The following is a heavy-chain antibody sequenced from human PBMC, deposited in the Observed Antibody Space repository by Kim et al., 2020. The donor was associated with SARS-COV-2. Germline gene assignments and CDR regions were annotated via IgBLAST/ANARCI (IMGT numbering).Heavy chain of an antibody. CDR1: GYTLTELS. D-gene: IGHD2-15*01. V-gene: IGHV1-24*01. Sequence: ASVKVSCKVSGYTLTELSMHWVRQAPGKGLEWMGGFDPEDGETIYAQKFQGRVTMTEDTSTDTAYMELSSLRSEDTAVYYCATVGYCSGGSCYGNYYYYGMDVWGQGTTVTVSS. CDR2: FDPEDGET. J-gene: IGHJ6*02. CDR3: ATVGYCSGGSCYGNYYYYGMDV.